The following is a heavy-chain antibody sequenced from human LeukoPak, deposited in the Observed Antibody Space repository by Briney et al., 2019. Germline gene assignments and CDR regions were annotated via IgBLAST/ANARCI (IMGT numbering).Heavy chain of an antibody. CDR2: IYYSGST. CDR3: ARGRILRYFDWSTGRNDAFDI. V-gene: IGHV4-59*01. Sequence: KSSETLSLTCTVSGGSISSYYWSWIRQPPGKGLEWIGYIYYSGSTNYNPSLKSRVTISVDTSKNQFSLKLSSVTAADTAVYYCARGRILRYFDWSTGRNDAFDIWGQGTMVTVSS. CDR1: GGSISSYY. D-gene: IGHD3-9*01. J-gene: IGHJ3*02.